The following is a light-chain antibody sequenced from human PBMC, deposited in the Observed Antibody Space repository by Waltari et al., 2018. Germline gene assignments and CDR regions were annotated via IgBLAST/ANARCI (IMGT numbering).Light chain of an antibody. CDR2: DTS. Sequence: QAVVTQEPSLTVSPGGTVTLTCDSSTGAVTSGHYPYWVQQKPGQAPRTLIYDTSDKNPWPPARFAGSLLGGKAARTLSGAQPKDEAEYYCLLSYSDTRVVGGGTKLTVL. J-gene: IGLJ2*01. CDR3: LLSYSDTRV. CDR1: TGAVTSGHY. V-gene: IGLV7-46*01.